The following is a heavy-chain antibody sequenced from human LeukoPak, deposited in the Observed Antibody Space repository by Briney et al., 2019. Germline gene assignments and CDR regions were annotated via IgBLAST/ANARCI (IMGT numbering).Heavy chain of an antibody. J-gene: IGHJ6*03. V-gene: IGHV3-21*01. CDR3: AKTSLSDASGHYYYMDV. CDR2: ISSSSSYI. D-gene: IGHD3-3*01. CDR1: GFTFSSYS. Sequence: PGGSLRLSCAASGFTFSSYSMNWVRQAPGKGLEWVSSISSSSSYIYYADFVKGRFTISRDNSQNTVSLQVNNLRTEDTALYYCAKTSLSDASGHYYYMDVWGKGTTVTISS.